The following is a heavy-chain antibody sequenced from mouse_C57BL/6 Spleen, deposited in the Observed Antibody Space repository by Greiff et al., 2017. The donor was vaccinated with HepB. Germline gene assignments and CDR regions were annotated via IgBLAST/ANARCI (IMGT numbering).Heavy chain of an antibody. D-gene: IGHD2-4*01. CDR1: GYTFTSYW. CDR3: ARSADYFAY. Sequence: QVQLQQPGAELVKPGASVKLSCKASGYTFTSYWMQWVKQRPGQGLEWIGEIDPSDSYTNYNQKFKGKATLTVDTSSSTAYMQLSSLTSEDSAVYYCARSADYFAYWGQGTLVTVSA. J-gene: IGHJ3*01. V-gene: IGHV1-50*01. CDR2: IDPSDSYT.